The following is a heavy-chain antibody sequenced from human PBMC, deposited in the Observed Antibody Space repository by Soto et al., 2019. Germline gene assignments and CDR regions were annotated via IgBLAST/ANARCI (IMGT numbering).Heavy chain of an antibody. CDR1: GGTFSSYA. CDR2: IIPIFGTA. CDR3: ASGLRYDFWSGYYPPYYYYGMDV. Sequence: ASVKVSCEASGGTFSSYAISWVRQAPGQGLEWMGGIIPIFGTANYAQKFQGRVTITADESTSTAYMELSSLRSEDTAVYYCASGLRYDFWSGYYPPYYYYGMDVWGQGTTVTVSS. J-gene: IGHJ6*02. D-gene: IGHD3-3*01. V-gene: IGHV1-69*13.